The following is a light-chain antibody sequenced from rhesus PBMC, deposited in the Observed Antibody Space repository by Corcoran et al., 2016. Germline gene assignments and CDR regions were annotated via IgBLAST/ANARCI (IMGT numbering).Light chain of an antibody. CDR2: EVT. CDR3: CSYRSGSTYI. CDR1: SSDVGDYTY. J-gene: IGLJ1*01. V-gene: IGLV2-38*01. Sequence: SALTQPPSVSKSLGQSVTISCTGTSSDVGDYTYVSWYQQHPGKAPKLLIYEVTKRPSGVSDRFSGSKSGAPASLTISGPQPGDEADYYCCSYRSGSTYIFGTGTRLTVL.